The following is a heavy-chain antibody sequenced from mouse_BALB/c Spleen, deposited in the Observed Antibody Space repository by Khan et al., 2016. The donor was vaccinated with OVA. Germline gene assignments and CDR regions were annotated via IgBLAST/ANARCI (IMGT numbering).Heavy chain of an antibody. V-gene: IGHV1-77*01. D-gene: IGHD4-1*01. CDR2: IYPGRGNT. Sequence: QVQLKQSGAELARPGASVKLSCKASGYTFSDFYINWVKQRTGQGLEWLGEIYPGRGNTYYNEKFKGKATLTADKSSSTAYMHFSSLTSEDSAVYFCARSGTGSFLYWGQGTLVTVSA. CDR3: ARSGTGSFLY. J-gene: IGHJ3*01. CDR1: GYTFSDFY.